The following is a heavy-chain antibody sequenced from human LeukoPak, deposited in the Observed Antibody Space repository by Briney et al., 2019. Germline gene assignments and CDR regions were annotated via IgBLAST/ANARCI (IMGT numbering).Heavy chain of an antibody. CDR3: ASHREGIAAAGGVFEDY. J-gene: IGHJ4*02. CDR1: GNILTGYY. D-gene: IGHD6-13*01. V-gene: IGHV1-2*02. Sequence: ASVKVSCKASGNILTGYYIHWVRQAPGQGLEWMGWTNPNSGGTNYAQKFQGRVTMTRDTSISTAYMELSRLRSDDTAVYYRASHREGIAAAGGVFEDYWGQGTLVTVSS. CDR2: TNPNSGGT.